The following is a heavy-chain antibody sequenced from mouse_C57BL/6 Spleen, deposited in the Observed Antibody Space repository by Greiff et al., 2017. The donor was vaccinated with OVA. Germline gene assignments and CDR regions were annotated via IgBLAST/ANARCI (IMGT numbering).Heavy chain of an antibody. J-gene: IGHJ3*01. CDR1: GYSITSGYY. CDR2: ISYDGSN. CDR3: ARDEGGRGFAY. V-gene: IGHV3-6*01. D-gene: IGHD3-3*01. Sequence: EVKLVESGPGLVKPSQSLSLTCSVTGYSITSGYYWNWIRQFPGNKLEWMGYISYDGSNNYNPSLQNRISFTRDTSKNQFFLKLSSVTTEDTATYYCARDEGGRGFAYWGQGTLVTVSA.